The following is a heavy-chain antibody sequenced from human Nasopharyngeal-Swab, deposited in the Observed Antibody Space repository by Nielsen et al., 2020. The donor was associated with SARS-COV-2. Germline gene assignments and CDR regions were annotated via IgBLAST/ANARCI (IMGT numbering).Heavy chain of an antibody. CDR2: VYDSGST. Sequence: SETLSLTCTVSGGSMSNFHWSWIRLSPGKGLEWIGYVYDSGSTKYNPSLNSRVTISVDTSKTQFSLKVRSVTAADTAVYFCAIRRGLLAPIDYWGQGTPVTVSS. D-gene: IGHD2/OR15-2a*01. CDR1: GGSMSNFH. CDR3: AIRRGLLAPIDY. V-gene: IGHV4-59*08. J-gene: IGHJ4*02.